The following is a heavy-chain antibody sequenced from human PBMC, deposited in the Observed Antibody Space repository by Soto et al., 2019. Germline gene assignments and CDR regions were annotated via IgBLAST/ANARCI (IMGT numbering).Heavy chain of an antibody. V-gene: IGHV3-74*01. CDR1: GFTCSSYW. J-gene: IGHJ3*02. D-gene: IGHD4-17*01. CDR3: ARVHYGDYEDAFDI. CDR2: INSDGSST. Sequence: GGSLRLSCAASGFTCSSYWMHWVRQAPGKGLVWVSRINSDGSSTSYADSVKGRFTISRDNSKNTLYLQMNSLRAEDTAVYYCARVHYGDYEDAFDIWGQGTMVTVSS.